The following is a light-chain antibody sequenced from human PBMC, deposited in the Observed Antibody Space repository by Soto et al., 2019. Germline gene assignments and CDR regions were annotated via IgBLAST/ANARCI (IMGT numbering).Light chain of an antibody. CDR2: DAS. J-gene: IGKJ4*01. V-gene: IGKV3-11*01. Sequence: DIVLTQSPATLSLSPGERATLSCRASQSVSRYLAWYQQKPGQAPRLLIYDASNRATGIPARFSGSGSGTDFTLTIRSLEHEDFAVYYCQQRSDWPSTFGGGTKVEI. CDR1: QSVSRY. CDR3: QQRSDWPST.